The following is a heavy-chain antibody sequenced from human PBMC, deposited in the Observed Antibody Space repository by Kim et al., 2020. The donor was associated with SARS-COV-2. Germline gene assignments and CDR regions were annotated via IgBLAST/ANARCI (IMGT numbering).Heavy chain of an antibody. Sequence: PSLKSRVTISVDTSKNQFSLKLSSVTAADTAVYYCARHIWGSGWVYAFDIWGQGTMVTVSS. CDR3: ARHIWGSGWVYAFDI. J-gene: IGHJ3*02. D-gene: IGHD6-19*01. V-gene: IGHV4-39*01.